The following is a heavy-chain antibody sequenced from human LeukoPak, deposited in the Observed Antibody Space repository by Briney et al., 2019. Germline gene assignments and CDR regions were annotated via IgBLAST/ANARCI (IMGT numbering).Heavy chain of an antibody. V-gene: IGHV3-48*02. CDR3: ARAARARLRRSPPYYYYYMDV. CDR1: GFTLSTYT. CDR2: ISSSSSTI. D-gene: IGHD4-17*01. J-gene: IGHJ6*03. Sequence: GGSLRLSCAASGFTLSTYTMNWVRQAPGKGLQWFSYISSSSSTIYYADSVKGRFTISRDNAKNSLYLQMNSLRDEDTAVYYCARAARARLRRSPPYYYYYMDVWGKGTTVTVSS.